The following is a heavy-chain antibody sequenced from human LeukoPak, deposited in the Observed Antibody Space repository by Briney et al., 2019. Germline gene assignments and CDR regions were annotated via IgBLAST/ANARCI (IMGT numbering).Heavy chain of an antibody. Sequence: SETLSLTCAVYGGSFSGYYWSWIRQPPGKGLEWIGEINHSGSTNYNPSLKSRVTISVDTSKNQFSLKLSSVTAADTAVYYCARQGAADDYYYYYYMDVWGKGTTVTISS. CDR1: GGSFSGYY. J-gene: IGHJ6*03. D-gene: IGHD6-13*01. V-gene: IGHV4-34*01. CDR3: ARQGAADDYYYYYYMDV. CDR2: INHSGST.